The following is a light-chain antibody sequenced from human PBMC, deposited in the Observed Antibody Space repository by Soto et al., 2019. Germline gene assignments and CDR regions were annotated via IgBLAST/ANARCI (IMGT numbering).Light chain of an antibody. CDR1: QSLLHSNGYNY. V-gene: IGKV2-28*01. CDR3: MQVLQTPMYT. J-gene: IGKJ2*01. Sequence: DIVMTQSPLSLPVTPGEPASISCRSSQSLLHSNGYNYMDWYLQKPGQSPKLLIYLGSNRASGVPDRFSGSGSGTDFTLKISRVEAEVVGVYYCMQVLQTPMYTFGQGTKLEIK. CDR2: LGS.